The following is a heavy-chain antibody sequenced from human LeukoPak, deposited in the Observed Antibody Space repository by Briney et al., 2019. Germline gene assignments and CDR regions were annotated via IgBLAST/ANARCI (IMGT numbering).Heavy chain of an antibody. Sequence: PSETLSLTCAVYGGSFSGYYWSWIRQPPGKGLEWIGEINHSGSTNYNPSLKSRATISVDTSKNQFSLKLSSVTAADTAVYYCARGHDIVVVPAATGFDYWGQGTLVTVSS. CDR1: GGSFSGYY. CDR3: ARGHDIVVVPAATGFDY. V-gene: IGHV4-34*01. J-gene: IGHJ4*02. D-gene: IGHD2-2*01. CDR2: INHSGST.